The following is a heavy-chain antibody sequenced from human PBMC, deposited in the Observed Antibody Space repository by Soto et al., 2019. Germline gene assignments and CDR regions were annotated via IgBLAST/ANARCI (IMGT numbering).Heavy chain of an antibody. J-gene: IGHJ4*02. CDR1: GFTFSNYA. D-gene: IGHD2-21*02. V-gene: IGHV3-23*01. CDR3: TKDRPYCDGDCYPTLSED. CDR2: VTGSSVST. Sequence: EVQLLESGGGLVEPGGSLRLSCTASGFTFSNYAMSWVRQVPGRGLEWVSAVTGSSVSTYYAESVRGRFTISRDNSKNTLYLQMNSLRAGDTAIYYCTKDRPYCDGDCYPTLSEDWGQGTLVTVSS.